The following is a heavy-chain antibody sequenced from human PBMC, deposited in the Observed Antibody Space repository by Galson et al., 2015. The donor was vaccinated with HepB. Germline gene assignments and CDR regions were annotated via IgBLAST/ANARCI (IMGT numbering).Heavy chain of an antibody. Sequence: TLSLTCTVSGASISSGGYYWSWIRQHPGKGPEWLGYVFHSGSTYYISSLKSRLTMSVNTFKNQFSLKLASVTAADTAVYYCAAGVHYWGQGILVTVSS. CDR3: AAGVHY. J-gene: IGHJ4*02. CDR1: GASISSGGYY. CDR2: VFHSGST. D-gene: IGHD4/OR15-4a*01. V-gene: IGHV4-31*03.